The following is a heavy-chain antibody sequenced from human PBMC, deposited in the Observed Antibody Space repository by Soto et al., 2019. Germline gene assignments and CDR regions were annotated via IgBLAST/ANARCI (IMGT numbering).Heavy chain of an antibody. CDR1: GFTVSSNY. CDR2: IYSGGST. CDR3: ARYLVVVAATGGWFDP. D-gene: IGHD2-15*01. V-gene: IGHV3-66*01. J-gene: IGHJ5*02. Sequence: VQLVESGGGLVQPGGSLRLSCAASGFTVSSNYMSWVRQAPGKGLEWVSVIYSGGSTYYADSVKGRFTISRDNSKNTLYLQMNSLRAEDTAVYYCARYLVVVAATGGWFDPWGQGTLVTVSS.